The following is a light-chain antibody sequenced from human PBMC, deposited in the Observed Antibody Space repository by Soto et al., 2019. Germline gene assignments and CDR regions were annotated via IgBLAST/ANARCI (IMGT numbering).Light chain of an antibody. CDR3: MQGTYWPPT. CDR2: RAS. J-gene: IGKJ1*01. Sequence: DVVMTQSPLSLPVTLGQPASISCRSSQSIVYSDGQAYLSWFQQRPGQSPRRLIYRASNRDSGVTDRFSASGSGTDFTLQIDRVEAEDVGIYYCMQGTYWPPTFGRGTRVEIK. CDR1: QSIVYSDGQAY. V-gene: IGKV2-30*01.